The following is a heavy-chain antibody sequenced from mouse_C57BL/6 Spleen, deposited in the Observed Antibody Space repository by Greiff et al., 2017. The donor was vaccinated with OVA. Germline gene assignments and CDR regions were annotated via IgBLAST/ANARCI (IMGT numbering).Heavy chain of an antibody. J-gene: IGHJ4*01. CDR3: ARKDYDYGDGYYAMDY. Sequence: VQLVESGPGLVQPSQSLSITCTVSGFSLTSYGVHWVRQSPGKGLEWLGVIWSGGSTDYNAAFISRLSISKDNSKSQVFFKMNSLQADDTAIYYCARKDYDYGDGYYAMDYWGQGTSVTVSS. CDR2: IWSGGST. CDR1: GFSLTSYG. D-gene: IGHD2-4*01. V-gene: IGHV2-2*01.